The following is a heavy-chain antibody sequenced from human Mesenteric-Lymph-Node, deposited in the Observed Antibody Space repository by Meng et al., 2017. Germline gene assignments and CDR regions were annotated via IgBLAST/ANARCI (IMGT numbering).Heavy chain of an antibody. CDR3: ARMIGSGPFDY. Sequence: HVQLQQSCLDLVRPSESLSLPCPVSWHSVSTNYFWSWLRQSPGKGLELIGYIHYSRSPNYNPSLKSRVTISVDTSKNQFSLKLNSVTAADTAVYYCARMIGSGPFDYWGQGTLVTVSS. J-gene: IGHJ4*02. CDR1: WHSVSTNYF. CDR2: IHYSRSP. D-gene: IGHD6-19*01. V-gene: IGHV4-61*01.